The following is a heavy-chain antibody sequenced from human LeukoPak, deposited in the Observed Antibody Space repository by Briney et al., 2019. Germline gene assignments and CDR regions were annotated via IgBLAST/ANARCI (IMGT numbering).Heavy chain of an antibody. Sequence: SETLSLTCTVSGGSISSGGYYWSWIRQPPGKGLEWIGYIYHSGSTYYNPSLKSRVTISVDRSKNQFSLKLSSVTAADTAAYYCARDLLGRDFWSGYYLDDAFDIWGQGTMVTVSS. V-gene: IGHV4-30-2*01. D-gene: IGHD3-3*01. CDR1: GGSISSGGYY. J-gene: IGHJ3*02. CDR3: ARDLLGRDFWSGYYLDDAFDI. CDR2: IYHSGST.